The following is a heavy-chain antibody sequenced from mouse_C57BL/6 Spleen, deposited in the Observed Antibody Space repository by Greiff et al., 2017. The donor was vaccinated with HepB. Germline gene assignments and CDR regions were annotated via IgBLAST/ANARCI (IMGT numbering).Heavy chain of an antibody. Sequence: EVQLQQSGPGLVKPSQSLSLTCSVTGYSITSGYYWNWIRQFPGNKLEWMGYISYDGSNNYNPSLKNRISITRDTSKNQFFLKLNSVTTEDTATYYCARGTTVVPSWYFDVWGTGTTVTVSS. CDR3: ARGTTVVPSWYFDV. J-gene: IGHJ1*03. CDR2: ISYDGSN. CDR1: GYSITSGYY. D-gene: IGHD1-1*01. V-gene: IGHV3-6*01.